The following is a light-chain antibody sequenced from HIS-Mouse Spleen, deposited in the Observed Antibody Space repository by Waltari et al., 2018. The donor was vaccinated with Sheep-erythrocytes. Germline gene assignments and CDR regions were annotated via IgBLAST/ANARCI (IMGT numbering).Light chain of an antibody. J-gene: IGKJ2*01. CDR1: QSLVHSDGNTY. CDR3: QQSYSTPYT. V-gene: IGKV2-30*02. CDR2: KVS. Sequence: DVVMTQSPLSLPVTLGQPASISCRSSQSLVHSDGNTYLNWFQQRPGQSPRRLIYKVSNRDSGVPDRFSGSGSGTDFTLKISRVEAEDFATYYCQQSYSTPYTFGQGTKLEIK.